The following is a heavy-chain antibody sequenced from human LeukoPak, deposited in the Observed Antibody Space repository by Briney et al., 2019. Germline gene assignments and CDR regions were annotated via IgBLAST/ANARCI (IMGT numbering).Heavy chain of an antibody. CDR3: AKSIIQLWFLGPFDY. CDR2: ISGSGGST. Sequence: GGSLRLSCAASGFTFSSYAMSWVRQAPGKGLEWVSAISGSGGSTYYADSAKGRFTISRDNSKNTLYLQMNSLRAEDTAVYYCAKSIIQLWFLGPFDYWGQGTLVTVSS. V-gene: IGHV3-23*01. CDR1: GFTFSSYA. D-gene: IGHD5-18*01. J-gene: IGHJ4*02.